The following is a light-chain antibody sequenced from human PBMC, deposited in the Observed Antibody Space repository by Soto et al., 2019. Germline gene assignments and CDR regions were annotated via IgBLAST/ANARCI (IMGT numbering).Light chain of an antibody. Sequence: DLQMTQSPSTLSASVGDRVTITCRASQSISNRLAWYQQKPGKAPKLLIYDASSLESGVPSRFSGSGSGTELTLTISSLQPEDCATYYCQQLNNYPLTFGGGTKVDIK. CDR1: QSISNR. J-gene: IGKJ4*01. CDR2: DAS. V-gene: IGKV1-5*01. CDR3: QQLNNYPLT.